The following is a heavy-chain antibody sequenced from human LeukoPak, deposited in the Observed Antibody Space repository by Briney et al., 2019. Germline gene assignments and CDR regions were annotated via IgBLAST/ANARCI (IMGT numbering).Heavy chain of an antibody. Sequence: AGGSLRLSCAASGFTFSSSAMSWVRQAPGKGLEWVSGISGSGDSTYFADSVKGRFTISRDNSKNTLYLQVNSLRAEDAAVYYCAKAPGDIVARGSEYNFGFRSGGQRSGLPAYYFDYWGQGTLVTVSS. CDR1: GFTFSSSA. CDR2: ISGSGDST. J-gene: IGHJ4*02. CDR3: AKAPGDIVARGSEYNFGFRSGGQRSGLPAYYFDY. D-gene: IGHD2-15*01. V-gene: IGHV3-23*01.